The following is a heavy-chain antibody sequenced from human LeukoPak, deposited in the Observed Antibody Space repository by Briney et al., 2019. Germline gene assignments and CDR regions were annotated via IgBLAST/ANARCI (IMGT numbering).Heavy chain of an antibody. D-gene: IGHD3-22*01. CDR3: ARATYYYDSSGYYYNWFDP. J-gene: IGHJ5*02. Sequence: GESLKISCEASGYTFSNYWIGWVRQMPGKGLGWMGIIYPDESDTKYSPSFQGQVTISADKSISTAYLQWSSLKASDTAMYYCARATYYYDSSGYYYNWFDPWGQGTLVTVSS. CDR1: GYTFSNYW. CDR2: IYPDESDT. V-gene: IGHV5-51*01.